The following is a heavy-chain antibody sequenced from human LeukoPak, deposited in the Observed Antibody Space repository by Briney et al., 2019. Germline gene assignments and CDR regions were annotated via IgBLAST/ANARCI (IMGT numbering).Heavy chain of an antibody. CDR3: ARGVQWLLYYFDY. D-gene: IGHD3-22*01. CDR1: GFTFSSYW. J-gene: IGHJ4*02. Sequence: GGSLRPSCAASGFTFSSYWMSWVRQAPGKGLEWVANIKQDGSEKYYVDSVKGRFTISRDNAKNSLYLQMNSLRAEDTAVYYCARGVQWLLYYFDYWGQGTLVTVSS. V-gene: IGHV3-7*01. CDR2: IKQDGSEK.